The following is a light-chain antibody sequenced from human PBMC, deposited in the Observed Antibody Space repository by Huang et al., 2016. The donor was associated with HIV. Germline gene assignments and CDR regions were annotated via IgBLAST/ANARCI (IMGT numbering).Light chain of an antibody. CDR1: QSLLYSNGYNY. CDR2: LVR. Sequence: DIVMTQSPLTLPVTPGESASISCRSNQSLLYSNGYNYLDCYVQKTGQSPQILIYLVRQRASGGPDRFSVTGTGTNFTLRISSVEAEDVGVYYCMQTLQIPITFGQGTRLEIK. V-gene: IGKV2-28*01. CDR3: MQTLQIPIT. J-gene: IGKJ5*01.